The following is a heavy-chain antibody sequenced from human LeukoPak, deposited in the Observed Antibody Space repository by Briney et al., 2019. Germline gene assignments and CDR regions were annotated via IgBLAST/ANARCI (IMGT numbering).Heavy chain of an antibody. CDR1: GGSISSGSYY. CDR3: ARGLPYSSGWFVDY. J-gene: IGHJ4*02. CDR2: IYYSGST. Sequence: SETLSLTCTVSGGSISSGSYYWSWIRQPAGKGLEWIGYIYYSGSTNYNPSLKSRVTISVDTSKNQFSLKLSSVTAADTAVYYCARGLPYSSGWFVDYWGQGTLVTVSS. D-gene: IGHD6-19*01. V-gene: IGHV4-61*10.